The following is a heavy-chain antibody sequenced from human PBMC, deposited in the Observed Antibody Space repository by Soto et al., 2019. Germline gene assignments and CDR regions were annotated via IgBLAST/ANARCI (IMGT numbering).Heavy chain of an antibody. Sequence: GASVKVSCKASGGTFSSYTISWVRQAPGQGLEWLGRIIPILGIANYAQKFQGRVTITADKSTSTAYMELSSLRSEDTAVYYCARYYYDSSGYSPYYYYGMDVWGQGTTVTVSS. CDR1: GGTFSSYT. D-gene: IGHD3-22*01. J-gene: IGHJ6*02. CDR3: ARYYYDSSGYSPYYYYGMDV. CDR2: IIPILGIA. V-gene: IGHV1-69*02.